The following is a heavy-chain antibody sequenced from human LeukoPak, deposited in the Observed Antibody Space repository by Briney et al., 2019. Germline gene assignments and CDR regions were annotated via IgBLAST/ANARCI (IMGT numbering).Heavy chain of an antibody. CDR3: AKDGERWLQGLDY. J-gene: IGHJ4*02. Sequence: PGGSLRLSCAASGFTLYDYAMHWVRQAPGKGLEWVSLISGYGGSTYYADSVKGRFTTSRDNSKNSMYLKMNSMRTEDTALYYCAKDGERWLQGLDYWGQGTLVTVSS. V-gene: IGHV3-43*02. D-gene: IGHD5-24*01. CDR1: GFTLYDYA. CDR2: ISGYGGST.